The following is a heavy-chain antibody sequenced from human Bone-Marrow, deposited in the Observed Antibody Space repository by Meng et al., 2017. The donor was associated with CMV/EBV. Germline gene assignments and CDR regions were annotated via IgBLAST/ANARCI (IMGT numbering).Heavy chain of an antibody. CDR1: GYTFTSYG. CDR3: ATYSNCGGDCPPTFDY. D-gene: IGHD2-21*01. CDR2: ISGYNGNT. V-gene: IGHV1-18*01. Sequence: ASVKVSCKASGYTFTSYGFSWVRQAPGQGLEWMGWISGYNGNTNYAQKFQGRVTMTTDASTSTAYMELRSLRSDDTAVYYCATYSNCGGDCPPTFDYWGQGTLVTVSS. J-gene: IGHJ4*02.